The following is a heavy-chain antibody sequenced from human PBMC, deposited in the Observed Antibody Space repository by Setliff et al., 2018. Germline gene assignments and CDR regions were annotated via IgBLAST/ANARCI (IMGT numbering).Heavy chain of an antibody. CDR2: TWYDGTTK. CDR1: GFAFTSYH. Sequence: GGSLRLSCVTSGFAFTSYHMTWVRQAPGKGLEWVAGTWYDGTTKYYADSVKGRFTISRDNSRNTLYLQMNSLRAEDTAIYYCVRALAYYYMDVWGKGTTVTV. CDR3: VRALAYYYMDV. V-gene: IGHV3-33*08. J-gene: IGHJ6*03.